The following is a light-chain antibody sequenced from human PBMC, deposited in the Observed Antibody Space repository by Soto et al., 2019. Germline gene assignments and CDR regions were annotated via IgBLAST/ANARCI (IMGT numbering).Light chain of an antibody. CDR1: SSDVGDYNY. Sequence: QSALTQPPSASGSPGQSVTISCTGTSSDVGDYNYVSWYQQHPGKAPKLMIYEVSKRPSGVPDRFSGSKSGNTASLTVSGLQADDEADYYCSSYAGSNNWVCGGGTKLTVL. CDR2: EVS. J-gene: IGLJ3*02. CDR3: SSYAGSNNWV. V-gene: IGLV2-8*01.